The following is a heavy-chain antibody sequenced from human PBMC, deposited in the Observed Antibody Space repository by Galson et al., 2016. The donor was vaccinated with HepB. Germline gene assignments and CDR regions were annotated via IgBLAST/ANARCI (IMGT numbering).Heavy chain of an antibody. J-gene: IGHJ5*02. CDR1: GYTFTSYY. D-gene: IGHD3-9*01. CDR2: INPSGGST. V-gene: IGHV1-46*01. Sequence: SVKVSCKASGYTFTSYYMHWVRQAPGQGLEWMGIINPSGGSTSYAQKFQGRVTMTRDTSTSTVYMELSSLRSEGTAIYYCARGRLAFFDWGGGWFDPWGQGTLVTVSS. CDR3: ARGRLAFFDWGGGWFDP.